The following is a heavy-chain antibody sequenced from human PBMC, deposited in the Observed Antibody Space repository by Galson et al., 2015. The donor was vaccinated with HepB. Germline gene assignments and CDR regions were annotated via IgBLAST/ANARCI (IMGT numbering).Heavy chain of an antibody. D-gene: IGHD3-16*02. CDR3: AKRGHYDYVWGSYREYYFDY. J-gene: IGHJ4*02. V-gene: IGHV3-23*01. CDR2: ISGSGGST. Sequence: SLRLSCAASGFTFSSYAMHWVRQAPGKGLEWVSAISGSGGSTYYADSVKGRFTTSRDNSKNTLYLQMNSLRAEDTAVYYCAKRGHYDYVWGSYREYYFDYWGQGTLVTVSS. CDR1: GFTFSSYA.